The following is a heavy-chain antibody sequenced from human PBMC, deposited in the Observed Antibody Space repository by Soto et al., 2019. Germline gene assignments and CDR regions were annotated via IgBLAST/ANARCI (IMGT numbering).Heavy chain of an antibody. D-gene: IGHD1-1*01. V-gene: IGHV3-7*03. Sequence: GGSLRLSCAASGLTFRGFWMSWVRQAPGMGLEWVANIKQDGREKNYVESVKGRFTISRDNAKSSLYLQMNSLRVEDTALYYCVNTANDWNPYYFDYWGQGILVTVS. J-gene: IGHJ4*02. CDR3: VNTANDWNPYYFDY. CDR1: GLTFRGFW. CDR2: IKQDGREK.